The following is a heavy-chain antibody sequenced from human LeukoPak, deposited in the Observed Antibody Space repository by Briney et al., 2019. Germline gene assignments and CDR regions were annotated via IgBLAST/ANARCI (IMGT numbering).Heavy chain of an antibody. J-gene: IGHJ4*02. CDR2: ISWNSGSI. D-gene: IGHD3-22*01. CDR3: AKDGTYYYDSSGYWGYFDY. V-gene: IGHV3-9*01. CDR1: GFTFDDMP. Sequence: GGSLSFSVAAFGFTFDDMPWHWSGKVQGKALKGVSVISWNSGSIGYADSVKGRFTISRDNAKNSLYLQMNSLRAEDTALYYCAKDGTYYYDSSGYWGYFDYWGQGTLVTVSS.